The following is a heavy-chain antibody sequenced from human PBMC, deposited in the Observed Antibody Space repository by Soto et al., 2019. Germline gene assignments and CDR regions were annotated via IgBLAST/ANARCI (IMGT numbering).Heavy chain of an antibody. CDR1: GGSISSGGYS. CDR3: ARDQSRWGDRHFDY. V-gene: IGHV4-31*03. CDR2: IYYSGST. Sequence: SSETLSLTCTVSGGSISSGGYSWTWIRQHPGKGLEWIGYIYYSGSTNYNPSLKSRVTISVDTSKNQFSLKLSSVTAADTAVYYCARDQSRWGDRHFDYWGQGTLVTVSS. J-gene: IGHJ4*02. D-gene: IGHD2-21*02.